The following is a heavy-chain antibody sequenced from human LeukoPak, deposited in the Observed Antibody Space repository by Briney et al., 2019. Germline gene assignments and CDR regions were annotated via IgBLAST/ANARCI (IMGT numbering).Heavy chain of an antibody. V-gene: IGHV4-34*01. CDR1: GESFSGYY. CDR2: INHSGST. Sequence: KPSETLSLTCAVYGESFSGYYWSWIRQPPRKGLEWIGEINHSGSTNYNPSLKSRVTISVDTSKNQFSLKLSSVTAADTAVYYCARGGRWLQFRPFDYWGQGTLVTVSS. J-gene: IGHJ4*02. CDR3: ARGGRWLQFRPFDY. D-gene: IGHD5-24*01.